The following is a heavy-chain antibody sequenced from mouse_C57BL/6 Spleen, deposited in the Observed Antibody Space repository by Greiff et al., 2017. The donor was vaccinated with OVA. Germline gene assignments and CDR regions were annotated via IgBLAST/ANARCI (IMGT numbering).Heavy chain of an antibody. CDR2: IHPNSGST. Sequence: VQLQQPGAELVKPGASVKLSCKASGYTFTSYWMHWVKQRPGQGLEWIGMIHPNSGSTNYNEKFKSKATLTVDKSSSTAYMQLSSLTSEDSAVYYCARYDSLYAMDYWGQGTSVTVSS. CDR3: ARYDSLYAMDY. D-gene: IGHD2-4*01. J-gene: IGHJ4*01. V-gene: IGHV1-64*01. CDR1: GYTFTSYW.